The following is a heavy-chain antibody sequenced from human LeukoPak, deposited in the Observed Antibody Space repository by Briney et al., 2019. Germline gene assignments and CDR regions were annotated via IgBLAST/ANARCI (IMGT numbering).Heavy chain of an antibody. Sequence: GGSLRLSCAASGFTFSSFAMHWVRQAPGKGLEYLSAIYSDGSRTYYADSVTGRFTISRDNSKNTLYFEMSSLRVEDTAVYYCVKSPGSGWPVWGQGTLLTVSS. J-gene: IGHJ4*02. D-gene: IGHD6-19*01. V-gene: IGHV3-64D*06. CDR1: GFTFSSFA. CDR2: IYSDGSRT. CDR3: VKSPGSGWPV.